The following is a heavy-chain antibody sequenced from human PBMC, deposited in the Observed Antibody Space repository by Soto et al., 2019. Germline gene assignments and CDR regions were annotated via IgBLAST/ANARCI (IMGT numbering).Heavy chain of an antibody. CDR1: GFTFGSYG. CDR3: ARAVYGDYESYYGMDV. CDR2: IWYDGSNK. V-gene: IGHV3-33*01. D-gene: IGHD4-17*01. Sequence: QVHLAESGGGVVQPGSSLRLSCAASGFTFGSYGMHWVRRAPGKGLEWVAVIWYDGSNKYYADSVKGRFTISRDNSKNTLCLQMNSLRGEDTAVYYCARAVYGDYESYYGMDVWGQGTTVTVSS. J-gene: IGHJ6*02.